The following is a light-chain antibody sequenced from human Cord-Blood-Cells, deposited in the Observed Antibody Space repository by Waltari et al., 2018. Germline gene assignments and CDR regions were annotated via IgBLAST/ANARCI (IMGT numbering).Light chain of an antibody. J-gene: IGKJ2*01. CDR1: QSISSY. CDR3: QQSYSTPYT. Sequence: DIQMTISPSSLSAYVGDRVTSTCRASQSISSYFNWYQQKPGKAPKLLIYAASSLQSGVPSRFSGRGSGTDFTLTISSLQPEDFATYYCQQSYSTPYTFGQGTTLEIK. V-gene: IGKV1-39*01. CDR2: AAS.